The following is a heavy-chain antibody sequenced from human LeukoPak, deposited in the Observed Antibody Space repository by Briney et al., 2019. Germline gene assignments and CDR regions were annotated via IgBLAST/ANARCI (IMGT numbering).Heavy chain of an antibody. Sequence: PSETLPLTCAVYGGSFSGYYWSWIRQPPGKGLEWIGEINHSGSTNYNPSLKSRVTISVDTSKNQFSLKLSSVTAADTAVYYCARVFRRSAYSSSPSLIDYWGQGTLVTVSS. CDR2: INHSGST. V-gene: IGHV4-34*01. CDR3: ARVFRRSAYSSSPSLIDY. D-gene: IGHD6-6*01. CDR1: GGSFSGYY. J-gene: IGHJ4*02.